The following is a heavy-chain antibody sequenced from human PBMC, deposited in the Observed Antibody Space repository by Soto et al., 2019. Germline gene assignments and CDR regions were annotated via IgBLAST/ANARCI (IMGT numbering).Heavy chain of an antibody. V-gene: IGHV4-31*03. CDR2: IYYIGST. Sequence: PSETLSVTCTVSCGSIRSVGFYWSWTRQHPGKGLEWIWYIYYIGSTYYNPSLKSRVTISVDTSKNQFSLKLSSVTAADKAVYYCARPPPRWGQGTLVTVSS. CDR1: CGSIRSVGFY. CDR3: ARPPPR. J-gene: IGHJ4*02.